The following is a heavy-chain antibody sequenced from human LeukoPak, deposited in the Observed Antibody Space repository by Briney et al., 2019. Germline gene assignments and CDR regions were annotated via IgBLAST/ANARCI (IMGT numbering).Heavy chain of an antibody. CDR3: ARRKDYYDYTGYGEVDY. CDR2: IYPGDSDT. Sequence: GESLKISCNGSGYTFTNYWIGWVRHMPEKGLEWMGMIYPGDSDTRYSPSFQGQVTISTDKSISTAYLHWSSLKASDTAMYYCARRKDYYDYTGYGEVDYWGQGTLVTVSS. D-gene: IGHD3-22*01. V-gene: IGHV5-51*01. CDR1: GYTFTNYW. J-gene: IGHJ4*02.